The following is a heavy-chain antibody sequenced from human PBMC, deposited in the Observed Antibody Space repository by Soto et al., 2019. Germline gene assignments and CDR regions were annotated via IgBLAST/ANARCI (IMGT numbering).Heavy chain of an antibody. CDR2: ISGSGGST. Sequence: GGSLRLSCAASGFSFSSYAMSWVRQAPGKGLEWVSAISGSGGSTYYADSVKGRFTISRDNSKNTLYLQMNSLRAEDTAVYYCAKDPRDENYYGMDVWGQGTTVTVSS. CDR1: GFSFSSYA. V-gene: IGHV3-23*01. CDR3: AKDPRDENYYGMDV. J-gene: IGHJ6*02.